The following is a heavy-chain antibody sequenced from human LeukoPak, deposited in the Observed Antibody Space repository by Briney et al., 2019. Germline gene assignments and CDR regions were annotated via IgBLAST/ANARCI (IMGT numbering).Heavy chain of an antibody. CDR2: TNPNSGGA. V-gene: IGHV1-2*02. J-gene: IGHJ4*02. CDR1: AYIFTGYY. Sequence: SVTVSCKPSAYIFTGYYMHWVRQAPRHLLGWMGWTNPNSGGAKSAQKMQSRVTMTRDTSISTAYIELSRLTSDDTAVYYCARHPYSGSYHFDYWGQGTLVTVSS. D-gene: IGHD1-26*01. CDR3: ARHPYSGSYHFDY.